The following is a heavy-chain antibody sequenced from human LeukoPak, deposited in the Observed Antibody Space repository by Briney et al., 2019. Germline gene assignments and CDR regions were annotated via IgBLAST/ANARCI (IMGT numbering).Heavy chain of an antibody. D-gene: IGHD4-23*01. V-gene: IGHV1-58*01. CDR2: IIVASGTT. J-gene: IGHJ3*01. CDR1: GFTFSTSA. CDR3: AAELYGGNSDCCNFEL. Sequence: GASVKVSCKASGFTFSTSAVQWVRQARGQRLEWIGWIIVASGTTNYAQSLQGRLTITRDMSTSTAYMELSSLRSDDTAVYYCAAELYGGNSDCCNFELWGQGTVVTVSS.